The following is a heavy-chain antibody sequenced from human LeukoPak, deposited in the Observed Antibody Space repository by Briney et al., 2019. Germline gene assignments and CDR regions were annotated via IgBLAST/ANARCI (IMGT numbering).Heavy chain of an antibody. CDR2: IVPIFGSS. CDR1: GGSFSNYA. V-gene: IGHV1-69*13. J-gene: IGHJ4*02. Sequence: SVKVSCKASGGSFSNYAISWVRQAPGQGLEWMGGIVPIFGSSNYAQKFQGRVTITADESTSTAYMELSSLRSEDTAVYYCAREPAMIRGDRYFDYWGQGTLVIVSS. D-gene: IGHD3-10*01. CDR3: AREPAMIRGDRYFDY.